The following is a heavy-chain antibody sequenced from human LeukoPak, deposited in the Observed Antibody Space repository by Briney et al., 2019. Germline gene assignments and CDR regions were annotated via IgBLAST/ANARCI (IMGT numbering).Heavy chain of an antibody. V-gene: IGHV3-21*01. Sequence: GGSLRLSCAASGFTFSSMSWVRQAPGKGLEWVSFISSSSNYLYYADSVKGRFTISRDNAKNSLYLQMNSLRAEDTAVYYCARDVAARPRWFAPWGQGTLVTVSS. J-gene: IGHJ5*02. CDR2: ISSSSNYL. CDR1: GFTFSS. CDR3: ARDVAARPRWFAP. D-gene: IGHD6-6*01.